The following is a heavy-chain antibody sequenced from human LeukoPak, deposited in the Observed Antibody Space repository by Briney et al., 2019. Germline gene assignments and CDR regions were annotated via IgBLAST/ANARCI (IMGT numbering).Heavy chain of an antibody. CDR2: ISYDGGNK. D-gene: IGHD5-18*01. CDR3: AKAVTAMVADY. CDR1: GFTFSNYG. V-gene: IGHV3-30*18. Sequence: PGRSLRLSCAGFGFTFSNYGMHWVRQAPGKGLEWMAVISYDGGNKNYADSVKGRFTISRDNSKNTLYLQMNSLRAEDTAVYYCAKAVTAMVADYWGQGTLVTVSS. J-gene: IGHJ4*02.